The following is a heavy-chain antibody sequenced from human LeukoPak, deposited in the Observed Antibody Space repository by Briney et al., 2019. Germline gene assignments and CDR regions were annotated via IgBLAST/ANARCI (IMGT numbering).Heavy chain of an antibody. CDR3: AKARYSSSWYVFDY. V-gene: IGHV3-21*01. CDR2: ISSSSSYI. D-gene: IGHD6-13*01. CDR1: GFTFSSYS. Sequence: GGSLRLSCAASGFTFSSYSMNWVRQAPGKGLEWVSSISSSSSYIYYADSVKGRFTISRDNAKNSLYLQMNSLRAEDTAVYYCAKARYSSSWYVFDYWGQGTLVTVSS. J-gene: IGHJ4*02.